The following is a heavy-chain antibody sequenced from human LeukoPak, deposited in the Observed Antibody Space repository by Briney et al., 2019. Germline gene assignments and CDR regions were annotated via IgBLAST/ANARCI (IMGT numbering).Heavy chain of an antibody. V-gene: IGHV4-38-2*02. Sequence: SETLSLTCTVSGYSISSGYYWGWIRQPPGKGLEWIGSIYHSGSTYYNPSLKSRVTISVDTSKNQFSLKLSSVTAADTAVYYCARGKDYYDSSGYYNSFDYWGQGTLVTVSS. D-gene: IGHD3-22*01. CDR2: IYHSGST. CDR1: GYSISSGYY. CDR3: ARGKDYYDSSGYYNSFDY. J-gene: IGHJ4*02.